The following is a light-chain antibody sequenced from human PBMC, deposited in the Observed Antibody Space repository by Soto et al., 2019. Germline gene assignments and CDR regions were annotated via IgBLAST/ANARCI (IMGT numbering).Light chain of an antibody. J-gene: IGKJ4*01. CDR1: QDIAIY. V-gene: IGKV1-9*01. CDR2: AAS. CDR3: QQLRMYPST. Sequence: IQLTQSPSSLSASVGDRVTITCRASQDIAIYLAWYQQKPGEAPKLLIYAASTLYGGVPSRFSRSGTWADFPLTITSLPAEDFATYYCQQLRMYPSTFGGGTKVEIK.